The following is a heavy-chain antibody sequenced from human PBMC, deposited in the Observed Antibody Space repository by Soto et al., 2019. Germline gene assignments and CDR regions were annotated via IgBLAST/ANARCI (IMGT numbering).Heavy chain of an antibody. Sequence: EEQLLESGGGLIQPGGSLRLACAASGFTFSSYAMTWVRQAPGKGLEWVPSITFSDGGTYYADSVKGRFTISRANSKNTLFLKTLSLRIDHTALYYTTQRLFHCSPSYFQLSGRGTLVTGSS. CDR1: GFTFSSYA. V-gene: IGHV3-23*01. CDR2: ITFSDGGT. CDR3: TQRLFHCSPSYFQL. J-gene: IGHJ2*01. D-gene: IGHD2-15*01.